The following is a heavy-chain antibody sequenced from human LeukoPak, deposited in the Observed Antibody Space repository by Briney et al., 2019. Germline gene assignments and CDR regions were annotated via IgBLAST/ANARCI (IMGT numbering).Heavy chain of an antibody. D-gene: IGHD3-22*01. CDR2: INHSGST. CDR3: ARVRNYYDSSGYRN. Sequence: SETLSLTCAVYGGSFSGYYWSWIRQPPGKGLEWIGEINHSGSTNYNPSFKSRVTISVDTSKNQFSLKLSSVTAADTAVYYCARVRNYYDSSGYRNWGQGTLVTVSS. CDR1: GGSFSGYY. V-gene: IGHV4-34*01. J-gene: IGHJ4*02.